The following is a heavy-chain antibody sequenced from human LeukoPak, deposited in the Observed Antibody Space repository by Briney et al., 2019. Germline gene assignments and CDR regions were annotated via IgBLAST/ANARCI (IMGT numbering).Heavy chain of an antibody. D-gene: IGHD4-17*01. CDR1: GYTFTNYA. V-gene: IGHV1-3*01. CDR3: ARAPYGRADY. CDR2: INAGNGNT. Sequence: GASVKVSCKASGYTFTNYAIHWVRQAPGQRLEWMGWINAGNGNTKYSQNFQGRVTITWDTSASTVYMELSSLRSDDIAVYYCARAPYGRADYWGQGALVTVSS. J-gene: IGHJ4*02.